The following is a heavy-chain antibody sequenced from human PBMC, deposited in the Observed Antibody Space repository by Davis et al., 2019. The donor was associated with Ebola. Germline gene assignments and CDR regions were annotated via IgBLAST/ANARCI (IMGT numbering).Heavy chain of an antibody. D-gene: IGHD4-11*01. J-gene: IGHJ5*02. CDR3: ARDPLAHDYSNYDNWFDP. CDR2: INPSGGST. V-gene: IGHV1-46*01. Sequence: ASVKVSCKASGYTFTSYYMHWVRQAPGQGLEWMGIINPSGGSTSYAQKFQGRVTMTSDTSTSTVYMELSSLRSEDTAVYYCARDPLAHDYSNYDNWFDPWGQGTLVTVSS. CDR1: GYTFTSYY.